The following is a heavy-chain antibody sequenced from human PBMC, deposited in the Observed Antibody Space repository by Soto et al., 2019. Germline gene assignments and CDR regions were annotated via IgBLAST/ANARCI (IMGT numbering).Heavy chain of an antibody. D-gene: IGHD1-26*01. CDR2: ISGSGGST. CDR1: GFTFSSYA. V-gene: IGHV3-23*01. CDR3: VKFYSGSYSYFDY. J-gene: IGHJ4*02. Sequence: EVQLLESGGGLVQPGGSLRLSCAASGFTFSSYAMSWVRQAPGKGLEWVSAISGSGGSTYYADSVKGRFTISRDNSKNTLYLQMNSLRAEDTAVYYCVKFYSGSYSYFDYWGQGTLVTVSS.